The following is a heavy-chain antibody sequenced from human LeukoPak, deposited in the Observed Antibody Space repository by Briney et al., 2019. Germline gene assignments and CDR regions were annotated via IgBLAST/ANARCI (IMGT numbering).Heavy chain of an antibody. J-gene: IGHJ5*02. D-gene: IGHD2-2*01. CDR1: GFTFSSYA. CDR3: AKVGGIVVVPAAIMGNNWFDP. V-gene: IGHV3-23*01. Sequence: GSLRLSCAASGFTFSSYAMSWVRQAPGKGLEWVSAISGSGGSTYYADSVKGRFTISRDNSKNTLYLQMNSLRAEDTAVYYCAKVGGIVVVPAAIMGNNWFDPWGQGTLVTVSS. CDR2: ISGSGGST.